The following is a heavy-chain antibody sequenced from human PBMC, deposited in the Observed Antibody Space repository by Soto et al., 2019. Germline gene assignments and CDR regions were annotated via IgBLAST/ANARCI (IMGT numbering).Heavy chain of an antibody. CDR3: ARGRATTQRITMVRGVMYYYGMDV. Sequence: SETLSLTCAVSGDSVSSRFWWSWVRQSPGKGLEWIGEIYHSGSANYNPSLKSRVTMSVDNSKNQFSLKLSSVIAADTAVYYCARGRATTQRITMVRGVMYYYGMDVWGQGTTVTVSS. V-gene: IGHV4-4*02. CDR1: GDSVSSRFW. CDR2: IYHSGSA. D-gene: IGHD3-10*01. J-gene: IGHJ6*02.